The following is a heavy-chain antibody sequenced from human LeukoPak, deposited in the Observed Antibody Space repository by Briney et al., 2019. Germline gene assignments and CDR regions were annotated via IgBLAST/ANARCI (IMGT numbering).Heavy chain of an antibody. CDR3: ARVSVVYGMDV. J-gene: IGHJ6*02. V-gene: IGHV4-59*01. Sequence: SETLSLTCSVSGGSINSDYWSWLRQPPGKGLEWIGYMFYTGSTNYNPSLKSRVTISLATSKTQFSLKLNSVTPADTAVYYCARVSVVYGMDVWGQGTTVTVSS. CDR2: MFYTGST. CDR1: GGSINSDY.